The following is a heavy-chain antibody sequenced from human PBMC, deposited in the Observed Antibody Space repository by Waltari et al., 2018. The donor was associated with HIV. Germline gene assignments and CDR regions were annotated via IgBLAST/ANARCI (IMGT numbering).Heavy chain of an antibody. Sequence: QVQLQESGPGLVKPSATLSLTCGVSGGSISRSKWWTWVRQPPGMGLEWIGEIFYTGSTNYKSSLKSRVSISGDKSKHEFSLKLNSVTAADTAMYFCARGAYYYERSRSPRAFDIWGQATMLIVSS. J-gene: IGHJ3*02. CDR1: GGSISRSKW. D-gene: IGHD3-22*01. CDR2: IFYTGST. CDR3: ARGAYYYERSRSPRAFDI. V-gene: IGHV4-4*02.